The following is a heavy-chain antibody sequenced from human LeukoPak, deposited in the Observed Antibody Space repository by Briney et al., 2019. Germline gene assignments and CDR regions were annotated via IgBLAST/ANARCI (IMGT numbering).Heavy chain of an antibody. J-gene: IGHJ6*02. CDR1: GYTFTSYD. D-gene: IGHD2-2*03. CDR2: MNPNSGNT. CDR3: ARPLDIVVVPAASSLGV. Sequence: ASVKVSCKASGYTFTSYDINRVRQATGQGLEWMGWMNPNSGNTGYAQKFQGRVTMTRNTSISTAYMELSSLRSEDTAVYYCARPLDIVVVPAASSLGVWGQGTTVTVSS. V-gene: IGHV1-8*01.